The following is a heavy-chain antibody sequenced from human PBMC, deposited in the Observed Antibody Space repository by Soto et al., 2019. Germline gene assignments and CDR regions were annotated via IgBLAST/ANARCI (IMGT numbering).Heavy chain of an antibody. J-gene: IGHJ6*02. CDR3: ARGGVIVVGLDV. D-gene: IGHD3-22*01. CDR1: GFTFSTYW. Sequence: EVHLVESGGGLVQPGGSLRLSCAGTGFTFSTYWMHWVRQAPGKGLEWVSRIKTDGTITGYADSVKGRFTISRDNAKNTLYLQMNSLRAEDTAMYYCARGGVIVVGLDVWGQATTVTVSS. CDR2: IKTDGTIT. V-gene: IGHV3-74*01.